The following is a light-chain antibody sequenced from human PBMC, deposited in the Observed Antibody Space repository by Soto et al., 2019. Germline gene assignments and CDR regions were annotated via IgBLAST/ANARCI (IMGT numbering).Light chain of an antibody. Sequence: EIVLTQSPGTLSLSPGERATLSCRASQSVSSTYLAWYQQKPGQAPRLLIYGASSRATGIPARFSGSGSGTEFTLTISCLQSEDFATYYCQQYYSYPRTFGQGTKVDIK. CDR3: QQYYSYPRT. CDR1: QSVSSTY. V-gene: IGKV3-20*01. CDR2: GAS. J-gene: IGKJ1*01.